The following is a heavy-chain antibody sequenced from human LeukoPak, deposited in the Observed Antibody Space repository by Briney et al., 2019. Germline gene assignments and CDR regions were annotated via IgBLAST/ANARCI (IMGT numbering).Heavy chain of an antibody. V-gene: IGHV4-39*01. CDR2: IYYSGSP. D-gene: IGHD3-3*01. J-gene: IGHJ5*02. Sequence: SETLSLTCTVSGGSISSSSYYWGWIRQPPGKGLEWIGSIYYSGSPYYNPSLKSRVTISVDTSKNQFSLKLSSVTAADTAVYYCARSYYDFWSGYYTSDFTFDPWGQGTLVTVSS. CDR1: GGSISSSSYY. CDR3: ARSYYDFWSGYYTSDFTFDP.